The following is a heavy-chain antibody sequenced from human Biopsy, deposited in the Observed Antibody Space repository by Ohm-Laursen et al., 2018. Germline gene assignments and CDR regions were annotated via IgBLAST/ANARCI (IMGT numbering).Heavy chain of an antibody. CDR2: IIPIFGIA. Sequence: SVKVSRKASGGTVSSYGISWVRQAPGQGLEWMGGIIPIFGIANYAQELQGRVTITADESTSTAYMELSSLRSEDTAVYYCARHLLGGGAYYDYWGQGTLVTVSS. D-gene: IGHD2-15*01. V-gene: IGHV1-69*13. CDR1: GGTVSSYG. J-gene: IGHJ4*02. CDR3: ARHLLGGGAYYDY.